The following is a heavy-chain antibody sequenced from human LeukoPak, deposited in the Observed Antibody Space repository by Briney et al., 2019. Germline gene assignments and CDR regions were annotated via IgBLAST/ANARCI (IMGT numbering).Heavy chain of an antibody. CDR2: IYGGGGT. CDR3: AKDLVREFDY. CDR1: GFTVSSNY. J-gene: IGHJ4*02. V-gene: IGHV3-53*05. Sequence: GGSLRLSCVGSGFTVSSNYMGWVRQAPGKGLEWVSTIYGGGGTYYADSVKGRFTISRDNSKNTLYLQMNSLRAEDTAVYYCAKDLVREFDYWGQGTLVTVSS. D-gene: IGHD6-13*01.